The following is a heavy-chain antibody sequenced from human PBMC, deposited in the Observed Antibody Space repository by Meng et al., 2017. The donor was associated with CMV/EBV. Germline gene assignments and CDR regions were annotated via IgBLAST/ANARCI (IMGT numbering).Heavy chain of an antibody. J-gene: IGHJ4*02. CDR3: ATSTGTTTGFDY. Sequence: GGSLRLSCAASGFTFSSYGMHWVRQAPGKGLEWVAVIWYDGSNKYYADSVKGRFTISRDNSKNTLYLQMNSLRAEDTAVYYCATSTGTTTGFDYWGQGTLVTVSS. V-gene: IGHV3-33*01. CDR1: GFTFSSYG. CDR2: IWYDGSNK. D-gene: IGHD1-7*01.